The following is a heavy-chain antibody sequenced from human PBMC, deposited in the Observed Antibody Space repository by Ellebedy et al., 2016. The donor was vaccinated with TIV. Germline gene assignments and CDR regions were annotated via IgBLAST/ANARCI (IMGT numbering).Heavy chain of an antibody. J-gene: IGHJ5*02. CDR3: ARVISKRGWFDP. CDR2: INPSGGST. V-gene: IGHV1-46*01. D-gene: IGHD2-15*01. CDR1: GYTFTSYY. Sequence: AASVKVSCKASGYTFTSYYMHWVRQPPGQGLEWMGIINPSGGSTSYAQKFQGRVTMTRDTSTSTVYMELSSLRSEDTAVYYCARVISKRGWFDPWGQGTLVTVSS.